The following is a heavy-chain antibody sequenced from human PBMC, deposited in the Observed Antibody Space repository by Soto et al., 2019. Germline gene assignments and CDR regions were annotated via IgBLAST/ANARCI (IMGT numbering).Heavy chain of an antibody. CDR2: ISSGSSTI. J-gene: IGHJ4*02. D-gene: IGHD3-22*01. V-gene: IGHV3-48*01. CDR3: ARSPSYYANFDY. CDR1: GFTFSSYS. Sequence: GGSLRLSCAASGFTFSSYSMNWVRQAPGRGLEWVSYISSGSSTIYYADSVKGRFTISRDNAKNSLYLQMNSLRAEDTAVYYCARSPSYYANFDYWGQGTLVTVSS.